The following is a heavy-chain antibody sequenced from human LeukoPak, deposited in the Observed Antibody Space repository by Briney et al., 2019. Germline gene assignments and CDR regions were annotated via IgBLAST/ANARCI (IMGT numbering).Heavy chain of an antibody. CDR2: IYYSGST. D-gene: IGHD1-26*01. CDR1: GGSISSGGYY. CDR3: ARARDRLRHSGSPMGGYFDY. Sequence: PSETLSLTCTVSGGSISSGGYYWSWLRQHPGQGLEWIGYIYYSGSTYYNPSLKSRVTISVDTSKNQFSLKLSSVTAADTAVYYCARARDRLRHSGSPMGGYFDYWGQGTLVTVSS. V-gene: IGHV4-31*03. J-gene: IGHJ4*02.